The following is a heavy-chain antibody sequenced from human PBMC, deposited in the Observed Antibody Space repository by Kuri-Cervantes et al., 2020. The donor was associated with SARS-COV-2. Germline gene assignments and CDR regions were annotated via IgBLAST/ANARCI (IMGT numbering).Heavy chain of an antibody. V-gene: IGHV3-21*01. CDR1: GFTFSSYS. J-gene: IGHJ6*02. D-gene: IGHD3-3*01. CDR2: ISSSSSYI. Sequence: LSLTCAASGFTFSSYSMNWVRQAPGKGLEWVSSISSSSSYIYYADSVKGRFTISRDNAKNSLYLQMNGLRDEDTAVYYCARELHPFWSGYGMDVWGQGTTVTVSS. CDR3: ARELHPFWSGYGMDV.